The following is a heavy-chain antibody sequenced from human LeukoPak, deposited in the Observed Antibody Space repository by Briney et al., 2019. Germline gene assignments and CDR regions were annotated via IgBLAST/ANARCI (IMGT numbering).Heavy chain of an antibody. CDR1: GGTFSSYA. D-gene: IGHD1-26*01. J-gene: IGHJ5*02. V-gene: IGHV1-69*01. Sequence: SVKVSCKASGGTFSSYAISWVRQAPGQGREWMGGIIPIFGTANYAQKFQGRVTITADESTSTAYMELSSLRSEDTAVYYCARDFSETSISWFDPWGQGTLVTVSS. CDR2: IIPIFGTA. CDR3: ARDFSETSISWFDP.